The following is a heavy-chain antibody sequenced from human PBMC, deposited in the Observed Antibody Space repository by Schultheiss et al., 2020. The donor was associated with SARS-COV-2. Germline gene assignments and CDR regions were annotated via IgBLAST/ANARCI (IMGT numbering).Heavy chain of an antibody. J-gene: IGHJ6*02. CDR1: GYTLTELS. CDR3: ATDDPLGDYNLPPNMRGMDV. D-gene: IGHD4-17*01. CDR2: FDPEDGET. Sequence: ASVKVSCKVSGYTLTELSMHWVRQAPGKGLEWMGGFDPEDGETIYAQKFQGRVTITEDTSTDTAYMELSSLRSEDTAVYYCATDDPLGDYNLPPNMRGMDVWGQGTTVTVSS. V-gene: IGHV1-24*01.